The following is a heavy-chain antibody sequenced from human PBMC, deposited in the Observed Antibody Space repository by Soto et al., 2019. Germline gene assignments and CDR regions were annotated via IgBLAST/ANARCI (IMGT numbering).Heavy chain of an antibody. V-gene: IGHV1-18*01. D-gene: IGHD5-18*01. J-gene: IGHJ6*02. CDR2: ISPYNDDT. Sequence: GASVKVSCKASGYSFSSYGITWVRQALGQGLEWLGWISPYNDDTKYAQRLQGRVTMTTDTSTRTAYMDIRGLRSDEDTAVYYCATESVDTAMEHRIGMDVWGQGTTVTVSS. CDR1: GYSFSSYG. CDR3: ATESVDTAMEHRIGMDV.